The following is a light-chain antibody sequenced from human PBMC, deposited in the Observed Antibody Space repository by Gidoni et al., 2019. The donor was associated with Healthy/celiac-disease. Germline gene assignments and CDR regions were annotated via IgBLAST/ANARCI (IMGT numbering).Light chain of an antibody. J-gene: IGKJ2*01. CDR3: QQYGSSGYT. V-gene: IGKV3-20*01. CDR2: GAS. CDR1: QSVSSSY. Sequence: EIVLTQSPGTLSSSPGERATLSCRASQSVSSSYLAWYQQKPGQAPRLLIYGASSRAPGIPDRFSGSGSGTDFTLTISRLEPEDFAVYYCQQYGSSGYTFGQGTKLEIK.